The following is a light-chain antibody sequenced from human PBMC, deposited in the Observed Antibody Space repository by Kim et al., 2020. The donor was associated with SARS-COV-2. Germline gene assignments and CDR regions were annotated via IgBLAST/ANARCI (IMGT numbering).Light chain of an antibody. V-gene: IGKV1-8*01. CDR1: QGISSY. CDR3: QQYYSYPLT. CDR2: AAS. J-gene: IGKJ4*01. Sequence: AIRMTQSPSSLSASTGDRVTIPCRASQGISSYLVWYQQKPGKAPKLLIYAASTLQSGVPSRFSGSGSGTDFTLTISCLQSEDFATYCCQQYYSYPLTFGGGTKVDIK.